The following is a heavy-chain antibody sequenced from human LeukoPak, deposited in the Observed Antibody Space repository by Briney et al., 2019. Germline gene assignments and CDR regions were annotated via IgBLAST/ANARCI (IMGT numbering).Heavy chain of an antibody. J-gene: IGHJ5*02. CDR2: ISYDGSNK. Sequence: GGSLRLSCAASGFTFTSYAMHWVRQAPGKGLEWVAVISYDGSNKYYADSVKGRFTISRDNSKNTLYLQMNSLRAEDTAVYYCARDALPYSRNNWFDPWGQGTLVTVSS. CDR1: GFTFTSYA. D-gene: IGHD5-12*01. CDR3: ARDALPYSRNNWFDP. V-gene: IGHV3-30*04.